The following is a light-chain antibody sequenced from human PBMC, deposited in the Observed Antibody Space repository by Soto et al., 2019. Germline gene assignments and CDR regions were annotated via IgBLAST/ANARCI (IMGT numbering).Light chain of an antibody. CDR1: QSVSSY. V-gene: IGKV3-20*01. Sequence: SVLTQYKATLSLSPGDRATLSCMSGQSVSSYDAWYQQKPGQAPRLLIYGASSRATGIPDRFSGSGSGTDFTLTISRLEPQDFAVYYCQQYGSSPRTFAQRT. CDR2: GAS. J-gene: IGKJ1*01. CDR3: QQYGSSPRT.